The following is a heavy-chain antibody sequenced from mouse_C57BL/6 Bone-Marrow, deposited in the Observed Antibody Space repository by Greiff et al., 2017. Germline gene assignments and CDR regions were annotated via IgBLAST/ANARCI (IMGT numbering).Heavy chain of an antibody. V-gene: IGHV1-64*01. J-gene: IGHJ2*01. CDR3: ARRGSYYGSSPYYVDY. CDR1: GYTFTSYW. Sequence: QVQLQQPGAELVKPGASVKLSCKASGYTFTSYWLHWVKPRPGQGLEWIGMIHPNSGSTNYNEKFKSKATLTVDKSSSTAYMQLSSLTSEDSAVYYCARRGSYYGSSPYYVDYWGQGTTLTVSS. CDR2: IHPNSGST. D-gene: IGHD1-1*01.